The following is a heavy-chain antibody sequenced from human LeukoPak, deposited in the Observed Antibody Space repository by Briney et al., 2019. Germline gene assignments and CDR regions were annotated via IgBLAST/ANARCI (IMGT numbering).Heavy chain of an antibody. D-gene: IGHD5-18*01. J-gene: IGHJ5*02. CDR1: GGSFSGYY. V-gene: IGHV4-34*01. CDR2: INHSGST. CDR3: ASLATTQYSYGENNWFDP. Sequence: SETLSLTCAVYGGSFSGYYWSWIRQPPGKGLEWIGEINHSGSTNYNPSLKSRVTISVDTSKNQFSLRLTSVTAADTAVYYCASLATTQYSYGENNWFDPWGQGTLVTVSS.